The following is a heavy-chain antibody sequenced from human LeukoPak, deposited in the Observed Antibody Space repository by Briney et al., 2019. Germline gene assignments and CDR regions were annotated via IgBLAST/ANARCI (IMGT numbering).Heavy chain of an antibody. V-gene: IGHV4-34*01. CDR3: AREGRHFLDFWSGRKHSWFDP. CDR1: GGSFSGYY. CDR2: INHSGST. J-gene: IGHJ5*02. Sequence: PSETLSLTCAVYGGSFSGYYWSWIRQPPGKGLEWIGEINHSGSTNYNPSLKSRVTISVDTSKNQFSLKLSSVTAADTAVYYCAREGRHFLDFWSGRKHSWFDPWGQGTLVTVSS. D-gene: IGHD3-3*01.